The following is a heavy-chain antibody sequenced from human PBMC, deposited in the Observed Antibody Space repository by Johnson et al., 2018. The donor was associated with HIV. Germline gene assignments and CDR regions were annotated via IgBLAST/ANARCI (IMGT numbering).Heavy chain of an antibody. D-gene: IGHD3-9*01. J-gene: IGHJ3*01. V-gene: IGHV3-30*18. Sequence: QVQLVESGGGVVQPGRSLRLSCVASGFTFSICAMHWVRQAPGKGLEWVAVISHDESGKYYADSVKGRFTISRDNSKNTLYLQMNSLSAEDTAMYFCAKHISYDILTGYYDWDAFDVWGQGTLVTVSS. CDR1: GFTFSICA. CDR3: AKHISYDILTGYYDWDAFDV. CDR2: ISHDESGK.